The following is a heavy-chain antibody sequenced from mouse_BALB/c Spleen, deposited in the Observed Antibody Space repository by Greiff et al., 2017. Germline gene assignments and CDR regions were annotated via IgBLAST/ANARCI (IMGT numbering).Heavy chain of an antibody. Sequence: VQLVESGPELVRPGVSVKISCKGSGYTFTDYAMHWVKQSHAKSLEWIGVISTYYGNTNYNQKFKGKATMTVDKSSSTAYMELARLTSEDSAIYYCAREGNDYDVDYWGQGTTLTVSS. CDR2: ISTYYGNT. CDR3: AREGNDYDVDY. CDR1: GYTFTDYA. V-gene: IGHV1-67*01. D-gene: IGHD2-4*01. J-gene: IGHJ2*01.